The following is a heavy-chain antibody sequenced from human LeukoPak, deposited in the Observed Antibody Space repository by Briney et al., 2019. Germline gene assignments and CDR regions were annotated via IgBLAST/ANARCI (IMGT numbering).Heavy chain of an antibody. V-gene: IGHV4-4*07. CDR2: IYTSGST. D-gene: IGHD3-10*01. J-gene: IGHJ5*02. CDR3: ATQYYYGSGYPFDP. Sequence: PSETLSLTCTVSGCSISSYYWSWIRQPAGKGLEWIGRIYTSGSTNYNPSLQSRVTISVDKSKNQFSLTLSSVTAAGTAVYYCATQYYYGSGYPFDPWGQGTLVTVSS. CDR1: GCSISSYY.